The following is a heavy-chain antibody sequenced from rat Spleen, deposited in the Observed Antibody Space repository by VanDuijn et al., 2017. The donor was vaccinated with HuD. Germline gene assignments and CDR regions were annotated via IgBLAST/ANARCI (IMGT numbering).Heavy chain of an antibody. CDR2: ISYDGGST. CDR3: ARSVFDY. J-gene: IGHJ2*01. V-gene: IGHV5-7*01. CDR1: GFTFSDYN. Sequence: EVRLVESGGGLVRPGRSLKLSCAASGFTFSDYNMAWVRQAPKKGLEWVASISYDGGSTYYRDSVKGRFTISRDNAKSTLYLQMDSLKSEDTATYYCARSVFDYWGQGVMVTVSS.